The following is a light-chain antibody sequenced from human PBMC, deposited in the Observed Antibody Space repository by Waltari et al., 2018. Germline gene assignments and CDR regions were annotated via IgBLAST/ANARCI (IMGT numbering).Light chain of an antibody. CDR1: SLRRYY. J-gene: IGLJ3*02. CDR3: HSRDSSSTRV. CDR2: GQS. Sequence: SSELTQDPTVSVALGQTVRITCHGDSLRRYYPSWYQQRPGPAPNLVFYGQSSRPSVSPDRFSGSITGNTASLTITGAQAEDEADYYCHSRDSSSTRVYGGGTRLTV. V-gene: IGLV3-19*01.